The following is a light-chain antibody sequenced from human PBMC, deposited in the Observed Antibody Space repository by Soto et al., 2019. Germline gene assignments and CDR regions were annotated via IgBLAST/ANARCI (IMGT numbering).Light chain of an antibody. Sequence: ENVLTQSPGTLSLSPGERATLSCRASQSVTSSYLAWYQQKPGQSPRLLIYGASSRATGIPDRCSGSGSGTDFTLTISRLEPEDFAVYYCQQYGSSRMTFGQGTKVEIK. V-gene: IGKV3-20*01. CDR2: GAS. CDR1: QSVTSSY. CDR3: QQYGSSRMT. J-gene: IGKJ1*01.